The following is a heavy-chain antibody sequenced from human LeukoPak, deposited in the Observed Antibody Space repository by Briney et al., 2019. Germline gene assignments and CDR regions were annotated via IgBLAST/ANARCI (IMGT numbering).Heavy chain of an antibody. CDR2: IIPIFGTA. D-gene: IGHD3-10*01. CDR1: GGTFSSYA. J-gene: IGHJ4*02. CDR3: ASGQLITMVRGVQFFDY. Sequence: SVKVSCKASGGTFSSYAVSWVRQAPGQGLEWMGGIIPIFGTANYAQKFQGRVTITADESTSTAYMELSSLRSEDTAVYYCASGQLITMVRGVQFFDYWGQGTLVTVSS. V-gene: IGHV1-69*13.